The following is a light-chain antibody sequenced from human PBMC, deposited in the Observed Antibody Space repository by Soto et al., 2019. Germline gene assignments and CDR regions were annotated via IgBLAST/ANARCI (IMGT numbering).Light chain of an antibody. V-gene: IGKV3-15*01. J-gene: IGKJ4*01. CDR2: GAS. Sequence: EIVMTQSPATLSLSPGEKATLSCRASQSVSSNLAWYQQKPGQAPRLLIYGASTRATGIPARFSGSGSGTEFTLTISSLQSEDFAVHYCQQYNNWPPLTFGGGTKVDI. CDR1: QSVSSN. CDR3: QQYNNWPPLT.